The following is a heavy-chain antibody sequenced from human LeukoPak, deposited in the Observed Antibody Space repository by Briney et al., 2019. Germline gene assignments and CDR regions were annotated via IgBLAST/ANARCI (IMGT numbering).Heavy chain of an antibody. D-gene: IGHD3-9*01. J-gene: IGHJ5*02. CDR2: IYPGDSDT. CDR3: ARSNGVYDILTGYYP. Sequence: GESLKISCKGSGYSFTSYWIGCVRQMPGKGLEWMGIIYPGDSDTRYSPSFQGQVTISADKSISTAYLQWSSLKASDTAMYYCARSNGVYDILTGYYPWGQGTLVTVSS. V-gene: IGHV5-51*01. CDR1: GYSFTSYW.